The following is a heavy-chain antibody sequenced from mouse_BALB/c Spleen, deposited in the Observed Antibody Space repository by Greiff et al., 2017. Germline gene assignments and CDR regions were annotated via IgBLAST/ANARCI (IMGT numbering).Heavy chain of an antibody. Sequence: DVMLVESGGGLVQPGGSRKLSCAASGFTFSSFVMHWVRQAPEKGLEWVAYISSGSSTIYYADTVKGRFTISRDNPKNTLFLQMTSLRSEDTAMYYCARGEYGKDWGQGTLVTVSA. CDR3: ARGEYGKD. CDR2: ISSGSSTI. D-gene: IGHD2-10*02. CDR1: GFTFSSFV. J-gene: IGHJ3*01. V-gene: IGHV5-17*02.